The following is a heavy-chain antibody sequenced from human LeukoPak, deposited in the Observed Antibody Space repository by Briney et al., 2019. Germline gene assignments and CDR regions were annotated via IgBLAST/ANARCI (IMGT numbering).Heavy chain of an antibody. V-gene: IGHV1-58*01. CDR1: GFTFTSSA. Sequence: GASVQVSSKASGFTFTSSALQWGGRARGQRGEWIGWIVVGSGNTNYAQNFQERFTITRDMSTTTAYMELSSLRSEDTAVYYCAAGALVGATGLDYWGQGTLVTVSS. D-gene: IGHD1-26*01. CDR2: IVVGSGNT. J-gene: IGHJ4*02. CDR3: AAGALVGATGLDY.